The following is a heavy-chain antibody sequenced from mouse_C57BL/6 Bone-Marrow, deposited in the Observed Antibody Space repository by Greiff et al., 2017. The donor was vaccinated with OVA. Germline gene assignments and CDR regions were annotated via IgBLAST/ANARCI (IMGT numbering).Heavy chain of an antibody. CDR1: GYTFTDYY. D-gene: IGHD1-1*01. J-gene: IGHJ2*01. CDR3: ARPYYYGKGDYFDY. Sequence: EVQLQQSGPELVKPGASVKISCKASGYTFTDYYMNWVKQSHGKSLEWIGDINPNNGGTSYNQKFKGKATLTVDKSSSTAYMELRSLTSEDSAVYYCARPYYYGKGDYFDYWGQGTTLTVSS. CDR2: INPNNGGT. V-gene: IGHV1-26*01.